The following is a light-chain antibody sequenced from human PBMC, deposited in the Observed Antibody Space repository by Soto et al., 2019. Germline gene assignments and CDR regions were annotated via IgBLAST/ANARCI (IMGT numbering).Light chain of an antibody. V-gene: IGKV1-5*03. CDR2: KAS. CDR1: QSVGSS. CDR3: QQYWGPPLT. Sequence: DITMTQSPSTLSASVGDRVTITCRASQSVGSSMAWYQQKPGEAPKLLISKASSLQTGVPSRFNGGGSGAEFTLTICSLQPGDFATYYCQQYWGPPLTFGGGTRVDLK. J-gene: IGKJ4*02.